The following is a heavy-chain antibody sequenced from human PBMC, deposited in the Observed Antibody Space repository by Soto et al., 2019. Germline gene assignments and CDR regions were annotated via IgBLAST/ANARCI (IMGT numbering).Heavy chain of an antibody. D-gene: IGHD1-1*01. CDR2: ISSSSSTI. Sequence: GGSLRLSCAASGFTFSSYSMNWVRQAPGKGLEWVSYISSSSSTIYYADSVKGRFTISRDNAKNSLYLQMNSLRAEDTAVYYCARRYGLSYMDVWGKGTTVTVSS. V-gene: IGHV3-48*01. CDR3: ARRYGLSYMDV. CDR1: GFTFSSYS. J-gene: IGHJ6*03.